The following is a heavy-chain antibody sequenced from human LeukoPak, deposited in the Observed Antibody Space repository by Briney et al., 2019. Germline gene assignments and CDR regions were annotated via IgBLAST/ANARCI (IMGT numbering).Heavy chain of an antibody. CDR3: ARDHDSGSYYGY. CDR1: GLTFSSYS. D-gene: IGHD1-26*01. V-gene: IGHV3-21*01. CDR2: ISSSSYI. J-gene: IGHJ4*02. Sequence: GGSLRLSCAASGLTFSSYSMNWVRQAPGKGREWVSSISSSSYIYYADSLKGRFTISRDNAKNSLYLQMNSLRAEDTAVYYCARDHDSGSYYGYWGQGTLVTVSS.